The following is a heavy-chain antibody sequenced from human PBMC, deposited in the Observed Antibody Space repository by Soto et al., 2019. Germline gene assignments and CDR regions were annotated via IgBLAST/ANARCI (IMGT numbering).Heavy chain of an antibody. CDR3: ARSPPHPIQYIDH. CDR1: GGTFSSYA. J-gene: IGHJ4*02. CDR2: INPIFGTA. D-gene: IGHD5-18*01. V-gene: IGHV1-69*06. Sequence: SEKVSCKASGGTFSSYAISWVRQAPGQGLEWMGGINPIFGTANYAQKFQGRVTITADKSTSTAYMELSSLRSEDAAVYYCARSPPHPIQYIDHWGQGTLVTVSS.